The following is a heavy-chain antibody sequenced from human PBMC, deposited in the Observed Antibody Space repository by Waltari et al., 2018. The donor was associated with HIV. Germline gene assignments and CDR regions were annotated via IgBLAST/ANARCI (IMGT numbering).Heavy chain of an antibody. CDR1: GFRFTRSD. CDR2: IHTYTGNT. Sequence: LVQSGAAVKKPGASVKVSGKASGFRFTRSDISWVQQAPGQGLEWMGWIHTYTGNTDAAENFQGRVTMTRDTFTNTIYMELRTLKSDDSAIYFCVRDLSPMGKSGWYDSWGQGTVVTVSS. CDR3: VRDLSPMGKSGWYDS. V-gene: IGHV1-18*04. J-gene: IGHJ1*01. D-gene: IGHD6-19*01.